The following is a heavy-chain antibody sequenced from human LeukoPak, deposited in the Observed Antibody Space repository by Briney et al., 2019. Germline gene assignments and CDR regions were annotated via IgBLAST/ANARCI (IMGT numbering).Heavy chain of an antibody. CDR2: ISSSSSYI. CDR3: ARDRNYYDSSGSGAFDI. J-gene: IGHJ3*02. D-gene: IGHD3-22*01. V-gene: IGHV3-21*01. Sequence: GGSLRLSCAASGFTFSSYSMNWVRQAPGKGLEWVSSISSSSSYIYYADSVKGRFTISRDNAKNSLYLQMNSLRAEDTAVYYCARDRNYYDSSGSGAFDIWGQGTMVTVSS. CDR1: GFTFSSYS.